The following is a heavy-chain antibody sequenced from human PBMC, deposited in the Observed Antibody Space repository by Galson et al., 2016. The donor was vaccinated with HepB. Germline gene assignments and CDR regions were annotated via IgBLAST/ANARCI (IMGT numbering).Heavy chain of an antibody. CDR1: TYSFNTYW. J-gene: IGHJ4*02. CDR2: IYPDDSDT. D-gene: IGHD3/OR15-3a*01. V-gene: IGHV5-51*01. CDR3: ARRTRGVAGTGFDY. Sequence: QSGAEVKKPGESLKISCKGSTYSFNTYWIGWARQLPGKGLEWMGIIYPDDSDTRYSPSFRGQVTISADKSITTAYLQWSSLKASDTAMYYCARRTRGVAGTGFDYGGQGTQVTVSS.